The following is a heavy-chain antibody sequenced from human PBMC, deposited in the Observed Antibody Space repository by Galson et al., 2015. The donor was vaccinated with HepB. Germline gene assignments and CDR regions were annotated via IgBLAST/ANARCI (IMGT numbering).Heavy chain of an antibody. CDR3: ARANWNDFGAFDI. D-gene: IGHD1-1*01. V-gene: IGHV3-21*01. CDR2: INSGSYYI. J-gene: IGHJ3*02. CDR1: GFTFSSSS. Sequence: SLRLSCAASGFTFSSSSMNWVRQAPGKGLEWVSAINSGSYYIFYADSVRGRFTISRDNAKNSLYLHVNSLRVEDTAVYYCARANWNDFGAFDIWGQGTVVTVSS.